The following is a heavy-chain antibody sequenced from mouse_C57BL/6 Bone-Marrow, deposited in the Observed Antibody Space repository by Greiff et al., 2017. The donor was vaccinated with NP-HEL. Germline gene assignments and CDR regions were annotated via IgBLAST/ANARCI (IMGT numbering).Heavy chain of an antibody. J-gene: IGHJ4*01. Sequence: EVKLVESGGGLVKPGGSLKLSCAASGFTFSDYGMHWVRQAPEKGLEWVAYISSGSSTIYYADTVKGRFTISRDNAKNTRFLQMTSLRSEDTAMYYCARPGDYDGADAMDYWGQGTSVTVSS. D-gene: IGHD2-4*01. CDR1: GFTFSDYG. V-gene: IGHV5-17*01. CDR2: ISSGSSTI. CDR3: ARPGDYDGADAMDY.